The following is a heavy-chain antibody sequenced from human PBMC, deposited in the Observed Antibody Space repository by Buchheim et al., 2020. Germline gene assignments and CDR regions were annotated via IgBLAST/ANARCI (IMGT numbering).Heavy chain of an antibody. J-gene: IGHJ6*02. CDR3: AKGPSGYYFYYAMDV. CDR1: GFIFSSYG. D-gene: IGHD3-3*01. CDR2: ISYDGRNK. V-gene: IGHV3-30*18. Sequence: QVQLVESGGGVVQPGRSLRLSCAASGFIFSSYGMHWVRQAPGKGLEWVAGISYDGRNKYYADSVKGRFTMSRDNSKNTLYLQMNSLRSEETAVYYSAKGPSGYYFYYAMDVWGQETT.